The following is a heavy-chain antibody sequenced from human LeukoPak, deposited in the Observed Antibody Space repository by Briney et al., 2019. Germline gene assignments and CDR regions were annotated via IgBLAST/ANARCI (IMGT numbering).Heavy chain of an antibody. CDR3: AHRSYYDSSGYGLFDY. Sequence: SGPTLVNPTQTLTLTCTFSGFSLSTSGVGVAWIRQPPGKALEWLALIYWNDDKRHSPSLKSRLTITKDTSKNQVVLTMTNMDPVDTATYYCAHRSYYDSSGYGLFDYWGQGTLVTVSS. V-gene: IGHV2-5*01. D-gene: IGHD3-22*01. CDR1: GFSLSTSGVG. J-gene: IGHJ4*02. CDR2: IYWNDDK.